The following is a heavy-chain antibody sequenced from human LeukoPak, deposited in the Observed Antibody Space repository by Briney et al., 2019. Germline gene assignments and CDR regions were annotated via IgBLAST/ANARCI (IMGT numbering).Heavy chain of an antibody. Sequence: SQTLSLTCATSGDSVSSNSAAWNWIRQSPSRGLEWLGRTYYRSKWYNDYAVSVKSRITINPDTSKNQFSLQLNSVTPEDTAVYYCARDMAPDYYDSSGYQVGFDYWGQGTLVTVSS. J-gene: IGHJ4*02. D-gene: IGHD3-22*01. CDR2: TYYRSKWYN. CDR3: ARDMAPDYYDSSGYQVGFDY. CDR1: GDSVSSNSAA. V-gene: IGHV6-1*01.